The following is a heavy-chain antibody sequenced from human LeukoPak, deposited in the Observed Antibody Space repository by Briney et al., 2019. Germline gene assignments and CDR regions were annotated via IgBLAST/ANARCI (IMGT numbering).Heavy chain of an antibody. J-gene: IGHJ4*02. CDR3: AKTGPSSGPPSLDY. CDR1: GFTFSSYG. Sequence: GGSLKLSCAASGFTFSSYGMHWVRQAPGKGLEWVAVISYDGSNKYSADSVKGRFTISRDNSKNTLDLQMNSLRAEDTAVYYCAKTGPSSGPPSLDYWGQGTLVTVSS. CDR2: ISYDGSNK. V-gene: IGHV3-30*18. D-gene: IGHD6-19*01.